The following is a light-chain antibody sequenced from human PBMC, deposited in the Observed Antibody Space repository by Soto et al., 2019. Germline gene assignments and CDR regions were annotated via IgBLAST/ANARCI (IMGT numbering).Light chain of an antibody. CDR2: AAS. Sequence: DIQMTQSPSSLSLSVGDRVTITCRASQDISSYFAWYQQKPGNVPKFLIYAASAMQPGVPSRFSGSGSGTDFTLTISSLQPEDFATYYCQHYGSVPLTFGGGTKVEI. CDR1: QDISSY. J-gene: IGKJ4*02. V-gene: IGKV1-27*01. CDR3: QHYGSVPLT.